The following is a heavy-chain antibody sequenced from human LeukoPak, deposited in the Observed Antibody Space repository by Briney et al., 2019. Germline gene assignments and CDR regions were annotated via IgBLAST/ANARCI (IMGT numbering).Heavy chain of an antibody. CDR2: IYPGDSET. J-gene: IGHJ4*02. D-gene: IGHD6-6*01. V-gene: IGHV5-51*01. CDR3: ARGLYSYSSSSSGGY. Sequence: GESLKISCKGSGYNFINSWIGWVRQMPGKGLEWMGIIYPGDSETRYSPSFQGQVTISADKSTSTAYLQWSSLKASDAAMYYCARGLYSYSSSSSGGYWGQGTLVTVSS. CDR1: GYNFINSW.